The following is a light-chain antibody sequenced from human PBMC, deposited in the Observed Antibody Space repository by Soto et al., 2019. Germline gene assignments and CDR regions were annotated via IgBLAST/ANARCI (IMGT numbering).Light chain of an antibody. V-gene: IGLV1-51*02. J-gene: IGLJ1*01. CDR2: END. Sequence: QSVLTQPPSVSAAPGQKVTISCSGSTSNIGNNYVSWFQQLPGTAPKLLIYENDKRPSGIPDRFSGSTSGTSATLGITGLQTGDEADYYCGTWDSSLGGYVFATGTKVT. CDR1: TSNIGNNY. CDR3: GTWDSSLGGYV.